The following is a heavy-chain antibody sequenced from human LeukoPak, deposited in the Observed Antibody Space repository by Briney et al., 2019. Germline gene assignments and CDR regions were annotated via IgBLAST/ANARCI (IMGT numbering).Heavy chain of an antibody. D-gene: IGHD3-10*01. V-gene: IGHV3-48*03. CDR1: GFTFSSYE. Sequence: GGSLRLSCAASGFTFSSYEMNWVRQAPGKGLEWVSYISASGSTKYYADSVKGRFTISRDNAKNSLYLQMNSLRAEDTAFYYCARPLLYYYGSETYFWFDLWGQGTLVTVSS. CDR3: ARPLLYYYGSETYFWFDL. J-gene: IGHJ5*02. CDR2: ISASGSTK.